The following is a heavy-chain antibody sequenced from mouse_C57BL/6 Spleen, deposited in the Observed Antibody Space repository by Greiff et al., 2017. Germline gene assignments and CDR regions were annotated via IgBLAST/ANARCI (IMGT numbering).Heavy chain of an antibody. V-gene: IGHV1-50*01. CDR3: VRAPKFHYYFDY. J-gene: IGHJ2*01. CDR1: GYTFTSYW. D-gene: IGHD1-3*01. CDR2: IDPSDSYT. Sequence: QVQLQQPGAELVKPGASVNLSCKASGYTFTSYWMQWVKQRPGQGLEWIGEIDPSDSYTNYNQKFKGKATLTVDTSSSTAYMQLSSLTSEDSAVYYCVRAPKFHYYFDYWGQGTTLTVSS.